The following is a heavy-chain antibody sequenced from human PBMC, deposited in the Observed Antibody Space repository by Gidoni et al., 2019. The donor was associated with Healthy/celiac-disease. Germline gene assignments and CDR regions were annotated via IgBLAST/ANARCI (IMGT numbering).Heavy chain of an antibody. CDR3: AKGTTVTTLIYYYYYYMDV. CDR2: ISGSGGST. CDR1: GFTFSSFE. J-gene: IGHJ6*03. Sequence: EVQLLEPGGGLVQPGGSLRRPCSAPGFTFSSFEMSWVRQAPGKGLEWVSAISGSGGSTYYADSVKGRFTISRDNSKNTLYLQMNSLRAEDTAVYYCAKGTTVTTLIYYYYYYMDVWGKGTTVTVSS. V-gene: IGHV3-23*01. D-gene: IGHD4-17*01.